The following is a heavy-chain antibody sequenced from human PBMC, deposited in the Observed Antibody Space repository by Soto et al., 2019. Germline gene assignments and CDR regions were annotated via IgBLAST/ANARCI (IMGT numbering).Heavy chain of an antibody. CDR3: ARGDVVVVADTYQFDY. V-gene: IGHV4-31*03. CDR2: IYYSGST. CDR1: GGSISSGGYY. Sequence: SETLSLTCTVSGGSISSGGYYWSWIRQHPGKGLEWIGYIYYSGSTYYNPSLKSRVTISVDTSKNQFSLKLSSVTAADTAVYYCARGDVVVVADTYQFDYWGQGTLVTVSS. D-gene: IGHD2-15*01. J-gene: IGHJ4*02.